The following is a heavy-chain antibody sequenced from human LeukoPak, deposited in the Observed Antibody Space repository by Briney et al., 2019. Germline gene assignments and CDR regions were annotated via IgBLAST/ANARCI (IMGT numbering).Heavy chain of an antibody. V-gene: IGHV3-72*01. CDR3: ARARYSANDYSDY. D-gene: IGHD1-26*01. J-gene: IGHJ4*02. CDR1: RSTFSQYW. CDR2: IRNKANSYTT. Sequence: GGSLRLSCEVSRSTFSQYWMSWVRQAPGKGLEWVGRIRNKANSYTTEYAASVKGRFTISRDDSKNSLYLQMSSLKTEDTALYYCARARYSANDYSDYWGQGTLVTVSS.